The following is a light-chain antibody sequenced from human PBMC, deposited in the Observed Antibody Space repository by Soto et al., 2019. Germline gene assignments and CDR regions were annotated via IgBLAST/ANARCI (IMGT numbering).Light chain of an antibody. V-gene: IGKV3D-15*01. CDR1: QNVANN. J-gene: IGKJ4*01. CDR3: QQYYHWGLS. Sequence: VMTQSPANLSVSPGEGVTLFCRASQNVANNIAWYQVKPAQPPRLLIYASSTRATGIPATFSGSGSETQFSLTISSLQCEDSAVYYCQQYYHWGLSFGGGTKVEI. CDR2: ASS.